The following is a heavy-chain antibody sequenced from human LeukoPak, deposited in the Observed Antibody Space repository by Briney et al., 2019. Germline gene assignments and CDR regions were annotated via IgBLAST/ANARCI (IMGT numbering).Heavy chain of an antibody. D-gene: IGHD3-9*01. CDR2: IIPIFGTA. Sequence: SVQVSCKASGGTFSSYAISWVRQAPGQGLEWMGGIIPIFGTANYAQKFQGRVTITADESTSTAYMELSSLRSEDTAVYYCARAGVANYDILTGYRVPPRYYYGMDVWGQGTTVTVSS. CDR1: GGTFSSYA. V-gene: IGHV1-69*13. J-gene: IGHJ6*02. CDR3: ARAGVANYDILTGYRVPPRYYYGMDV.